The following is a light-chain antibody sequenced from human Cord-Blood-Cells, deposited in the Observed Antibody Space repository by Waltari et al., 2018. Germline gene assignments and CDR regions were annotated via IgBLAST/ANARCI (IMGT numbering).Light chain of an antibody. V-gene: IGKV1-39*01. CDR3: QQSYSTPYS. J-gene: IGKJ2*03. CDR1: QSISSY. CDR2: AAS. Sequence: DIQMTQSPSSLSASVGDRVTITCRASQSISSYLNCYQQKPGKAPTLLIYAASSLQSGVPSRFSGSGSGTYFTLTISSLQPEDFATYYCQQSYSTPYSFGQGTKLEIK.